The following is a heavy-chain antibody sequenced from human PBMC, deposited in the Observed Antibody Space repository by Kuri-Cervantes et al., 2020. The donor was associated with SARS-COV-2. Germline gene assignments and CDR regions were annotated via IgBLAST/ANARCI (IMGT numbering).Heavy chain of an antibody. D-gene: IGHD4-17*01. J-gene: IGHJ6*02. Sequence: GGSLRLSCAASGFTFSSYWMSWVRQAPGKGLEWVANIKQDGSEKYYVDSVKGRFTISRDNAKNSLYLQMNSLRAEDTAMYYCARGLRDGDYLYYYYGMDVWGQGTTVTVSS. CDR3: ARGLRDGDYLYYYYGMDV. CDR1: GFTFSSYW. V-gene: IGHV3-7*01. CDR2: IKQDGSEK.